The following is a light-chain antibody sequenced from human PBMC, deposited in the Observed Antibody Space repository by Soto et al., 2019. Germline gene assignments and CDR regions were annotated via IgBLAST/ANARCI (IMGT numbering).Light chain of an antibody. CDR3: QHYKSYAAS. V-gene: IGKV1-5*03. J-gene: IGKJ1*01. CDR1: QTIRSW. CDR2: KAS. Sequence: DIQMTQSPSTLSGSVGHRVTISCRARQTIRSWLAGYQQKPGKAPKLLSYKASTLLSGVPSRFSGSGSGTEFTLTISSLPADAFATYCCQHYKSYAASFGEGTKVELK.